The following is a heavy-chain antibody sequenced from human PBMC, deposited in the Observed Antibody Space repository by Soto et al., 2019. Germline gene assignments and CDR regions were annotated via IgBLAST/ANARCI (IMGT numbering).Heavy chain of an antibody. V-gene: IGHV4-4*07. CDR1: GGSISSYH. CDR3: ARDRLTGYSLIPLDY. D-gene: IGHD3-9*01. CDR2: IYTSGST. Sequence: SSETLSLTCTVSGGSISSYHWSWIRQPAGKGLEWIGRIYTSGSTNYNPSLKSRVTMSVDTSKNQFSLKLSSVTAADTAVYYCARDRLTGYSLIPLDYWGQGTLVTVSS. J-gene: IGHJ4*02.